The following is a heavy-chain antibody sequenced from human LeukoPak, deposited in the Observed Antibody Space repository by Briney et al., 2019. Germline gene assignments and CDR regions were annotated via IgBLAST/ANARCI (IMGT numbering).Heavy chain of an antibody. CDR3: ARLGSYHDF. CDR1: RASTSKYY. D-gene: IGHD1-26*01. CDR2: IHSSGGS. Sequence: SETLSLTRTLPRASTSKYYTGWIRPTPQKGHEWMGHIHSSGGSSYYPSIKSRLTLSIDTSRNQLSLKLPSVTAADTAVYFCARLGSYHDFWGQGALVTVSS. V-gene: IGHV4-4*09. J-gene: IGHJ4*02.